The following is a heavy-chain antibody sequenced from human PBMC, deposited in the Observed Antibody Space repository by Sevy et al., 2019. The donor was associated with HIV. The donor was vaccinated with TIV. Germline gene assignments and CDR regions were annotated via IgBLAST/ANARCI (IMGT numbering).Heavy chain of an antibody. J-gene: IGHJ1*01. D-gene: IGHD1-1*01. Sequence: GGSLRLSCAASGFSLSDYAIHWARQGPVKGLEWLTVISFDGGNKYYADSVKGRFTLSRDNSKNSLFLQMNSLRAEDTAVYYCALERLSSNVAEYFQNWGQGTLVTVSS. CDR2: ISFDGGNK. V-gene: IGHV3-30-3*01. CDR1: GFSLSDYA. CDR3: ALERLSSNVAEYFQN.